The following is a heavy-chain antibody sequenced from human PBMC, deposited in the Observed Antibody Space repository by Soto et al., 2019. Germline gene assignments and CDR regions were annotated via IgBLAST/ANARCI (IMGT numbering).Heavy chain of an antibody. D-gene: IGHD2-15*01. Sequence: QVQLQESGPGLVEPWETLSLTCTVSGGSISNYYWNWIRQTPGKGLEWVGCINYPGITRYNPSLKSRVAISLVRSNNQFSLTLTSVTAADTAIYYCARPSSTGGSYAFDIWGQGTLVTVSS. CDR2: INYPGIT. V-gene: IGHV4-59*08. CDR1: GGSISNYY. J-gene: IGHJ3*02. CDR3: ARPSSTGGSYAFDI.